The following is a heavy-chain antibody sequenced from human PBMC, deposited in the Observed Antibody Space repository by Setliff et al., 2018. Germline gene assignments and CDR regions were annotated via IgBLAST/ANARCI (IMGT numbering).Heavy chain of an antibody. D-gene: IGHD3-22*01. CDR1: GGSVNSGYDN. J-gene: IGHJ5*02. Sequence: SETLSLTCTVSGGSVNSGYDNWNWLRQPAGKGLEWIGHINRRGSTNFTPSLKSRVTISLDTSKNHVSLKLSSVTAADTAVYYCARAHTWSLPNDNSGYPGWFDPWGQGTLVTVSS. CDR2: INRRGST. V-gene: IGHV4-61*09. CDR3: ARAHTWSLPNDNSGYPGWFDP.